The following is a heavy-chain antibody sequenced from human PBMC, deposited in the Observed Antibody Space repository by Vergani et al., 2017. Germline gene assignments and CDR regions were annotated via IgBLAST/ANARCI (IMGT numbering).Heavy chain of an antibody. CDR3: ASPGGFDY. V-gene: IGHV3-30-3*01. CDR2: ISYDGSNK. CDR1: GFTFSSYA. Sequence: QVQLVESGGGVVQPGRSLRLSCAASGFTFSSYAMHWVRQAPGKGLEWVAVISYDGSNKYYADSVKGRFTISRDNSKNTLYLQMNSLRAEDTAVYYCASPGGFDYWGQGTLVTVSS. D-gene: IGHD3-16*01. J-gene: IGHJ4*02.